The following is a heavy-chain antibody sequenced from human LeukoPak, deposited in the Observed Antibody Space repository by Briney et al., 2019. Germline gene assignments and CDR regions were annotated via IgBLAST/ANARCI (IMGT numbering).Heavy chain of an antibody. D-gene: IGHD1-7*01. CDR1: GYTFTGYY. Sequence: VASVKVSCKASGYTFTGYYMHWVRQAPGQGLEWMGWINPNSGGTNYAQKFQGRVTMTRDTSISTAYMELSRLRSDDTAVYYCARDSQELGAFDYWGQGTLVTVSS. CDR3: ARDSQELGAFDY. CDR2: INPNSGGT. J-gene: IGHJ4*02. V-gene: IGHV1-2*02.